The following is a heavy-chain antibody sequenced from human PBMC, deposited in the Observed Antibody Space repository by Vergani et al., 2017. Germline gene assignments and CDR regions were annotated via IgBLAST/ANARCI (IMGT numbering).Heavy chain of an antibody. CDR3: ARRGIPRKEGFDY. V-gene: IGHV4-39*01. CDR2: IYYSGST. D-gene: IGHD1-14*01. CDR1: GGSISSSSYY. Sequence: QLQLQESGPGLVKPSETLSLTCTVSGGSISSSSYYWGWIRQPPGKGLEWIGSIYYSGSTYYNPSLKSRVTISVDTSKNQFSLKLSSVTAADTAVYYCARRGIPRKEGFDYWGQEPWSPSPQ. J-gene: IGHJ4*01.